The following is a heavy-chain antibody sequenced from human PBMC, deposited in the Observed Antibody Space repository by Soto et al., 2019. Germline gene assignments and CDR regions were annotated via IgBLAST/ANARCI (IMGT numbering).Heavy chain of an antibody. CDR1: GFTFSSYA. V-gene: IGHV3-23*01. D-gene: IGHD2-2*01. Sequence: GSLRLSCAASGFTFSSYAMSWVRQAPGKGLEWVSAISGSGGSTYYADSVKGRFTISRDNSKNTLYLQMNSLRAEDTAVYYCAKAGVHVVVPAAMFDYWGQGTLVTVSS. CDR2: ISGSGGST. J-gene: IGHJ4*02. CDR3: AKAGVHVVVPAAMFDY.